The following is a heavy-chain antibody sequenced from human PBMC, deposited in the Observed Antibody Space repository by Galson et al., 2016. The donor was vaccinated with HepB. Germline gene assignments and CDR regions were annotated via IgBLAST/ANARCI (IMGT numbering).Heavy chain of an antibody. D-gene: IGHD6-19*01. J-gene: IGHJ5*02. CDR3: ARAGDSAWSNWFDP. V-gene: IGHV4-59*01. CDR2: IYDSGTT. CDR1: GGSISTYY. Sequence: SETLSLTCIISGGSISTYYWTWIRQPPGKGLEWIGYIYDSGTTTSNPSLKSRVTMSVDASKNQFSLRLSAVTAADTAIYYCARAGDSAWSNWFDPWGQGTLVTVFS.